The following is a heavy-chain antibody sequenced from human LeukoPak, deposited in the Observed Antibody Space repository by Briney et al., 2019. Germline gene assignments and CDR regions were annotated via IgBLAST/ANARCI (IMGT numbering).Heavy chain of an antibody. CDR3: ARVQGLMVYADPSPYDWYFDL. V-gene: IGHV4-38-2*02. D-gene: IGHD2-8*01. CDR1: GYSISSGYY. CDR2: IYHSGST. Sequence: SETLSLTCTVSGYSISSGYYWGWIRQPPGKGLEWIGSIYHSGSTYYNPSLKSRVTISVDTSKNQFSLKLSSVTAADTAVYYCARVQGLMVYADPSPYDWYFDLWGRGTLVTVSS. J-gene: IGHJ2*01.